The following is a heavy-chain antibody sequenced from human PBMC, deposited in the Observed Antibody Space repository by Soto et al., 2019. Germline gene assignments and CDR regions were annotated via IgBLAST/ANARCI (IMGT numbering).Heavy chain of an antibody. V-gene: IGHV3-23*01. CDR1: GFSFSSYA. D-gene: IGHD1-26*01. J-gene: IGHJ4*02. Sequence: EVQLLESGGGLVQPGGSLSLYCAASGFSFSSYAMTWVRQAPGEGLEWVSAIRGTGDTTYYRDSVKGRFTISRDNSENTLYLQMNSLRAEDTAVYYCEKDSIVGRGYGFFYFDYWGQGTLVTVSS. CDR3: EKDSIVGRGYGFFYFDY. CDR2: IRGTGDTT.